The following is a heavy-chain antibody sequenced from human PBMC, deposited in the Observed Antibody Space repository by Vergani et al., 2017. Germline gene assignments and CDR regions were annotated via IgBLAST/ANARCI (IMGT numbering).Heavy chain of an antibody. D-gene: IGHD3-10*01. V-gene: IGHV4-59*08. CDR3: ARQWGVRGATDY. J-gene: IGHJ4*02. CDR1: GGSISSYY. CDR2: IYYSGST. Sequence: QVQLQESGPGLVKPSQTLSLTCTVSGGSISSYYWSWIRQPPGKGLEWIGYIYYSGSTNYNPSLKIRATISVDTSKNQFSLKLSSVTAADTAVYYCARQWGVRGATDYWGQGSLVTVSS.